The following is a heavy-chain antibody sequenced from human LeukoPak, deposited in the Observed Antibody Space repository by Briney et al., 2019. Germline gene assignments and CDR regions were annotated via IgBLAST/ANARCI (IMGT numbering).Heavy chain of an antibody. CDR1: GFAFSSYA. CDR2: ISGSGGST. Sequence: GGSLRLSCAASGFAFSSYAMSWVRQAPGKGLEWVSAISGSGGSTYYADSVKGRFTISRDNSKNTLYLQMNSLRAEDTAVYYCAKGPYYDFWSGYYSGSIYYFDYWGQGTLVTVSS. CDR3: AKGPYYDFWSGYYSGSIYYFDY. D-gene: IGHD3-3*01. J-gene: IGHJ4*02. V-gene: IGHV3-23*01.